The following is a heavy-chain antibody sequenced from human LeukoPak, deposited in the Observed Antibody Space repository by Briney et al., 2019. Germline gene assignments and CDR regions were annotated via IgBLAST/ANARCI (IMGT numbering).Heavy chain of an antibody. J-gene: IGHJ4*02. CDR3: ARGGSGNFYY. D-gene: IGHD1-26*01. Sequence: GGSLRLSCTAAGFTFSGYWMNWVRQAPGKGLVWVSRIGSDGGSTTYADSVKGRFTISRDNAKNTSYLQMTSLRAEDTAVYYCARGGSGNFYYWGQGTLVTVSS. CDR1: GFTFSGYW. V-gene: IGHV3-74*03. CDR2: IGSDGGST.